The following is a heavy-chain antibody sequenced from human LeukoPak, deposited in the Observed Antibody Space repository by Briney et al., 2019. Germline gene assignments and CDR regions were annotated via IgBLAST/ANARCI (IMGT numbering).Heavy chain of an antibody. D-gene: IGHD3-22*01. J-gene: IGHJ4*02. CDR1: GFTFSDYY. Sequence: KAGGSLRLSCVASGFTFSDYYMSWIRQAPGKGLEWISYISSSSSSTNYADSVKGRFTISRDNPKNSLYLLMNSLRAEDTAMDYCARDFIHRSGEANYWGQGTLVTVSS. CDR3: ARDFIHRSGEANY. V-gene: IGHV3-11*05. CDR2: ISSSSSST.